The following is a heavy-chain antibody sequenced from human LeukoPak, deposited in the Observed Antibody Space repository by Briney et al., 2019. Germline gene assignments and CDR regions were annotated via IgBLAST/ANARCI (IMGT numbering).Heavy chain of an antibody. CDR1: GYTLTSYG. J-gene: IGHJ4*02. CDR3: ASSPDGSGSYNTY. Sequence: RASVKVSCKASGYTLTSYGISWVRQAPGQGLEWMGWISAYNGNTNYAQKLQGRVTMTTDTSTSTAYMELRSLKSDDTAVYYCASSPDGSGSYNTYWGQGTLVTVSS. D-gene: IGHD3-10*01. CDR2: ISAYNGNT. V-gene: IGHV1-18*01.